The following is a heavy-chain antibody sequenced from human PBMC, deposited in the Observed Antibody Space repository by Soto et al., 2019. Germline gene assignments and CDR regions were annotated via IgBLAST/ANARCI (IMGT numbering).Heavy chain of an antibody. V-gene: IGHV3-33*01. D-gene: IGHD2-15*01. CDR3: ATGFLGLCTGGNCPLDY. J-gene: IGHJ4*02. CDR1: GFTFSRQA. Sequence: QVQLVESGGGVVQPERSLSRSCAASGFTFSRQAMHWVRQAPGRGLEWVAVIWYHGIDKYYADSVKGRFTISRDNAKNTVYLQMNSLRGEDTAVYYCATGFLGLCTGGNCPLDYWGQGTLVTVSS. CDR2: IWYHGIDK.